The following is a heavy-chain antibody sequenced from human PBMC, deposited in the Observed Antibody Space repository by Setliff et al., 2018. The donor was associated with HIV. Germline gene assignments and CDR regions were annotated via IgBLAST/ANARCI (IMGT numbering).Heavy chain of an antibody. CDR1: GYNFISYY. CDR2: IYPGDSDT. D-gene: IGHD6-19*01. V-gene: IGHV5-51*01. J-gene: IGHJ3*02. CDR3: ARSRSSGWPGNAFDT. Sequence: GESLKISCKASGYNFISYYIGWVRQMPGKGLEWMGIIYPGDSDTRYGPSFEGQVTISADWSITTAFLQWNSLKASDTAMYYCARSRSSGWPGNAFDTWGQGTMVTVSS.